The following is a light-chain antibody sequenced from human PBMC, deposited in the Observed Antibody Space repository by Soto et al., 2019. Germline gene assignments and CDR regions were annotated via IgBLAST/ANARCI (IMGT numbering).Light chain of an antibody. V-gene: IGKV2-30*02. J-gene: IGKJ1*01. CDR1: QSPIHRDGNTY. Sequence: DVVMPQSPLSLPVTLGQPASISCRSSQSPIHRDGNTYLSWFQQRPGQSPRRLIYEVSDRDSGVPDRFSGSGSVTDFTLKISRVEAEDVGVYYCMQGTHWPWTFGQGTEVEIK. CDR2: EVS. CDR3: MQGTHWPWT.